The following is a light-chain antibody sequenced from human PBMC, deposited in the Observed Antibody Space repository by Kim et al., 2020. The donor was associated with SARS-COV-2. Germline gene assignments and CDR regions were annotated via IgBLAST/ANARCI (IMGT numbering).Light chain of an antibody. CDR1: SSNIGSNY. CDR2: RNN. CDR3: AAWDDSLRV. J-gene: IGLJ1*01. Sequence: PGQRVTISCSGSSSNIGSNYVYWYQQLPGTAPKLLIYRNNQRPSGVPDRFSGSKSGTSASLAISGLRSEDEADYYCAAWDDSLRVFGTGTKVTVL. V-gene: IGLV1-47*01.